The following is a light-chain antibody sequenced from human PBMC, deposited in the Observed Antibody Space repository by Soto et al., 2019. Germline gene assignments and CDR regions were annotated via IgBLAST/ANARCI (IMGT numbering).Light chain of an antibody. CDR2: KAS. V-gene: IGKV1-5*03. CDR1: QSISSW. Sequence: DIQMTQSPSTLSASVGDGVTITCRASQSISSWLAWYQQKPGKAPKLLIYKASSLESGVPSRFSGSGSGTEFTLTISSLQPDDFATYYCQQYNSYRRTFGQGTKVDI. J-gene: IGKJ1*01. CDR3: QQYNSYRRT.